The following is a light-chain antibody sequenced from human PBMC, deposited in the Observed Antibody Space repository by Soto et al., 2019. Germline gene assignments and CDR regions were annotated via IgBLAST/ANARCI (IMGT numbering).Light chain of an antibody. V-gene: IGKV4-1*01. CDR2: LAS. CDR1: QSLLYTSTNRNY. Sequence: DIVMTQSPTSLALSLGERATINCRSSQSLLYTSTNRNYLAWYQQKPGQPPKLLIYLASTRESGVPGRFSGSGSGTDFTLTISSLQAVDVAVYYCQQYYAAPYSFGQGTKLEI. J-gene: IGKJ2*03. CDR3: QQYYAAPYS.